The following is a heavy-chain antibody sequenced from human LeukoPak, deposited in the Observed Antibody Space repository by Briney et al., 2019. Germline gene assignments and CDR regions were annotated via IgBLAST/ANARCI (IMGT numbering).Heavy chain of an antibody. CDR2: ISAYNGNT. V-gene: IGHV1-18*01. Sequence: ASVKVSCKASGYTFTSYGISWVRQAPGQGLEWMGWISAYNGNTNYAQKLQGRVTMTTDTSTSTAYMELRSLRSDDTAVYYCARDFGDAVYGDYGVFDYWGQGTLVTVSS. CDR1: GYTFTSYG. D-gene: IGHD4-17*01. CDR3: ARDFGDAVYGDYGVFDY. J-gene: IGHJ4*02.